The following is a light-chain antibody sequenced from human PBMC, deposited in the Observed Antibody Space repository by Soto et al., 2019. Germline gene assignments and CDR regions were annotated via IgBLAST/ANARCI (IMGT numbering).Light chain of an antibody. CDR2: LDSDGSH. J-gene: IGLJ2*01. CDR3: QTWGTGIHVV. Sequence: QSVLTQSPSASASLGASVKLTCTLSSWHSSYAIAWHQQQPEKGPRYLMKLDSDGSHTKGYAIPDRFSGSSSGAERYLTISSRQSEDEADYYCQTWGTGIHVVFGGGTKLTVL. V-gene: IGLV4-69*01. CDR1: SWHSSYA.